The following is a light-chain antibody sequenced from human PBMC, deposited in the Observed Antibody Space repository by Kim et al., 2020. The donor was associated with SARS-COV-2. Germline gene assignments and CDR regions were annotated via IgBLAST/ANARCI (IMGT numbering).Light chain of an antibody. CDR3: CSYAGSYIWV. CDR1: SSDIGAYNF. V-gene: IGLV2-11*01. CDR2: DVA. Sequence: QSAPAQPRSVSGSPGQSVTISCTGTSSDIGAYNFVSWYQQYPDTAPKLIIFDVAGRPSGVPDRFSGSKSGNTASLTISGLRPEDEAEYYCCSYAGSYIWVFGGGTQLTVL. J-gene: IGLJ3*02.